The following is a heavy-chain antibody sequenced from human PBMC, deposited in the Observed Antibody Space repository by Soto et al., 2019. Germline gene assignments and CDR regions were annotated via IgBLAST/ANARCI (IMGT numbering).Heavy chain of an antibody. V-gene: IGHV5-10-1*01. CDR3: ARQIYDSDTGPNFQYYFDS. CDR1: GYSFAGYW. Sequence: GESLKISCKGSGYSFAGYWITCVRQKPGKGLEGMGRIDPSDSQTYYSPSFRGHVTISVTKSITTVFLQWSSLRASDTAMYYCARQIYDSDTGPNFQYYFDSWGQGTTVTVSS. J-gene: IGHJ4*02. D-gene: IGHD3-22*01. CDR2: IDPSDSQT.